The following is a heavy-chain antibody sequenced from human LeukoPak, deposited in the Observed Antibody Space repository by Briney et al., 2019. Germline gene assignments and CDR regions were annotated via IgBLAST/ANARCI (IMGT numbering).Heavy chain of an antibody. Sequence: ASVKVSCKASGYTFTGYYMHWVRQAPGQGLEWMGRINPNSGGTNYAQKFQGRVTMTRDTSISTAYMELSRLRSDDTAVYYCARSRGYSYPIFDYWGQGPLVTVSS. CDR2: INPNSGGT. D-gene: IGHD5-18*01. CDR1: GYTFTGYY. J-gene: IGHJ4*02. CDR3: ARSRGYSYPIFDY. V-gene: IGHV1-2*06.